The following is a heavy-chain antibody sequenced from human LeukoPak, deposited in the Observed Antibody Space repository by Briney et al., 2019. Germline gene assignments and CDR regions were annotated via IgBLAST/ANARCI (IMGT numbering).Heavy chain of an antibody. D-gene: IGHD3-22*01. J-gene: IGHJ4*02. CDR1: GFTFDDYG. Sequence: QPGGSLRLSCAASGFTFDDYGMTWVRQAPGKGLEWVSGINWNGGRIDYAESVKGRFTISRDNAKNSLYLQMNSLRAEDTAVYYCARGRLTYYYDSSGYPFDYWGQGTLVTVSS. CDR2: INWNGGRI. V-gene: IGHV3-20*04. CDR3: ARGRLTYYYDSSGYPFDY.